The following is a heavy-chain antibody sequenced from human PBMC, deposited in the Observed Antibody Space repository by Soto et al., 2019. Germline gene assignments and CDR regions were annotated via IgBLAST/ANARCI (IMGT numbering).Heavy chain of an antibody. CDR2: IYPGDSDT. Sequence: GESLKISCKGSGYSFTSYWIGWVRQMPGKGLEWMGIIYPGDSDTRYSPSFQGQVTISADKSISTAYLQWSSLKASDTAMYYCARQLEYCSSTSCYAYWFDPWGQGTLVTVSS. J-gene: IGHJ5*02. V-gene: IGHV5-51*01. CDR1: GYSFTSYW. D-gene: IGHD2-2*01. CDR3: ARQLEYCSSTSCYAYWFDP.